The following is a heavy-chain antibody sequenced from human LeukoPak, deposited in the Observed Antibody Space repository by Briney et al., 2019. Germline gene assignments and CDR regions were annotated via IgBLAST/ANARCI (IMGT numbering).Heavy chain of an antibody. Sequence: GRSLRLSCAASGFTFSSYAMHWVRQAPGKGLEWVAVISYDGSNKYYADSVKGRFTISRDNSKNTLYLQMNSLRAEDTAVYYCARGCLYYYDSSGYCSPFDYWGQGTLVTVSS. CDR2: ISYDGSNK. CDR1: GFTFSSYA. V-gene: IGHV3-30-3*01. CDR3: ARGCLYYYDSSGYCSPFDY. D-gene: IGHD3-22*01. J-gene: IGHJ4*02.